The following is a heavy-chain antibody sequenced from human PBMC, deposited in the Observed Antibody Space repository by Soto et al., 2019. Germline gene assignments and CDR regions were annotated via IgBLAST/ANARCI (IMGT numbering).Heavy chain of an antibody. CDR2: ISGSGGST. CDR1: GFTSRIHW. CDR3: AKDYYYDSSGYPDY. J-gene: IGHJ4*02. D-gene: IGHD3-22*01. V-gene: IGHV3-23*01. Sequence: HPGGSLRLSCAASGFTSRIHWMSWVRQAPGKGLEWVSAISGSGGSTYYADSVKGRFTISRDNSKNTLYLQMNSLRAEDTAVYYCAKDYYYDSSGYPDYWGQGTLVTVSS.